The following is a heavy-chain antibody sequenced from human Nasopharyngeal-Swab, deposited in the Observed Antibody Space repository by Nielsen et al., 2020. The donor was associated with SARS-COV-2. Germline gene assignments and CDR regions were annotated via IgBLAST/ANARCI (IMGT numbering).Heavy chain of an antibody. Sequence: GESLKISCAASGFTFSSYGMHWVRQAPDKGLEWVAVISYDGSNKYHADSVKGRFTISRDNSKNTLYLQMNSLRAEDTAVYYCAKDAYSSSSGLPYYYYYMDVWGKGTTVTVSS. D-gene: IGHD6-6*01. CDR2: ISYDGSNK. V-gene: IGHV3-30*18. J-gene: IGHJ6*03. CDR3: AKDAYSSSSGLPYYYYYMDV. CDR1: GFTFSSYG.